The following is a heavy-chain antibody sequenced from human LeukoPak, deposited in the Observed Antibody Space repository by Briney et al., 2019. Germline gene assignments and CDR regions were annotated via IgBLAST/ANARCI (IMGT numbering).Heavy chain of an antibody. Sequence: ASVKVSCKASGYTFTSYAMNWVRQAPGQGLEWMGWINTNTGNPTYAQGFTGRFVFSLDTSVSTAYLQISSLKAEDTAVYYCARVNDFWSGHQNPYYYMDVWGKGTTVTVSS. V-gene: IGHV7-4-1*02. CDR2: INTNTGNP. CDR1: GYTFTSYA. D-gene: IGHD3-3*01. J-gene: IGHJ6*03. CDR3: ARVNDFWSGHQNPYYYMDV.